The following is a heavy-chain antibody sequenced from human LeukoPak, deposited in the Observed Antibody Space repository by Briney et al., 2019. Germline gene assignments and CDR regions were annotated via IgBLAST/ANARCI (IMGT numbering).Heavy chain of an antibody. D-gene: IGHD6-19*01. Sequence: GESLKISGKGSGYNFTSYWLGWVRQMPGKGLEWMGILYPGDSDTRYSPSFQGQVTLSADKSISTAYLQWSSLKASDTAMYYCASPIAVAGTLAFDYWGQGTLVTVSS. V-gene: IGHV5-51*01. CDR1: GYNFTSYW. CDR2: LYPGDSDT. J-gene: IGHJ4*02. CDR3: ASPIAVAGTLAFDY.